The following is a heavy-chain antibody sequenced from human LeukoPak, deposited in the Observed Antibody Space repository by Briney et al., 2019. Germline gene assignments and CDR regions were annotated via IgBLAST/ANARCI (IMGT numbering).Heavy chain of an antibody. D-gene: IGHD6-19*01. CDR1: GGSISSYY. V-gene: IGHV4-59*08. CDR2: IYYSGST. J-gene: IGHJ4*02. Sequence: PSETLSLTCTVSGGSISSYYWSWIRQPPGKGLEWIGYIYYSGSTNYNPSLKSRVTISVDTSKNQFSLKLTPVTAADTAVYYCASRIAVAARYFDYWGQGTLVTVSS. CDR3: ASRIAVAARYFDY.